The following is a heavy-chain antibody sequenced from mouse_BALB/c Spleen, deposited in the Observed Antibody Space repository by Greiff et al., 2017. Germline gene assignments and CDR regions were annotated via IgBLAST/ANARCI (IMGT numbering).Heavy chain of an antibody. Sequence: EVNLVESGAELVRPGALVKLSCKASGFNIKDYYMHWVKQRPEQGLEWIGWIDPENGNTIYDPKFQGKASITADTSSNTAYLQLSSLTSEDTAVYYCARGYDGYYYYAMDYWGQGTSVTVSS. CDR3: ARGYDGYYYYAMDY. CDR1: GFNIKDYY. CDR2: IDPENGNT. J-gene: IGHJ4*01. D-gene: IGHD2-3*01. V-gene: IGHV14-1*02.